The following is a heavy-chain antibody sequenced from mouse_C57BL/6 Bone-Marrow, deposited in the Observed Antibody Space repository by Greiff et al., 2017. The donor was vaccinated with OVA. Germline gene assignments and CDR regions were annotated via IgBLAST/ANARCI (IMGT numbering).Heavy chain of an antibody. J-gene: IGHJ2*01. CDR1: GFTFSSYT. Sequence: EVKLMESGGGLVKPGGSLKLSCAASGFTFSSYTMSWVRQTPEKRLEWVATISGGGGNTYYQDSVKGRFTISRDNAKNTLYLQMSSLRSEDTALYYCARGYYGSSRDYFDYWGQGTTLTVSS. CDR2: ISGGGGNT. CDR3: ARGYYGSSRDYFDY. V-gene: IGHV5-9*01. D-gene: IGHD1-1*01.